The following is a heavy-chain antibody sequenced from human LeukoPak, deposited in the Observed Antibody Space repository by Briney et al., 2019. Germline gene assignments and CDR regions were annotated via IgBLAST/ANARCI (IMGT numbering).Heavy chain of an antibody. CDR3: ARNVYCGGDCKYYFDY. D-gene: IGHD2-21*02. V-gene: IGHV4-61*02. Sequence: SETLSLTCTVAGGSISSGNYYWNWIRQPAGKGLEWIGRIYTTGSTNYNPSLKSRVTISLDRSKNQFSLKVSSVTAEDTAVYYFARNVYCGGDCKYYFDYWGQEPRSPSPQ. CDR2: IYTTGST. J-gene: IGHJ4*01. CDR1: GGSISSGNYY.